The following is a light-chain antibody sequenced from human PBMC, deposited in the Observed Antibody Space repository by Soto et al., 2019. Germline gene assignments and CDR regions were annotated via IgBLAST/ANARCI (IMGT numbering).Light chain of an antibody. Sequence: DIQMTQSPFSVSAFVGDRVTITCRASQGIATWLAWYQQKPGRAPKLLIYGASTWQSGVPSRFSGSGSGTDFTLTISGLQPEDLATYFCQQGNTFPPLTFGGGTRVELK. J-gene: IGKJ4*01. V-gene: IGKV1-12*01. CDR2: GAS. CDR1: QGIATW. CDR3: QQGNTFPPLT.